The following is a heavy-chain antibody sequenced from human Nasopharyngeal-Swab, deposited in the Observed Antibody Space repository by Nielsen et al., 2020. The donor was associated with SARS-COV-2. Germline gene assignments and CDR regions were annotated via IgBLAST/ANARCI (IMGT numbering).Heavy chain of an antibody. CDR1: GYTFTSYD. D-gene: IGHD2/OR15-2a*01. Sequence: ASVKVSCKASGYTFTSYDINWVRQAPGQGLEWMGWISAYNGNTNYAQKLQGRVTMTTDTSTSTAYMELRSLRSDDTAVYYCARVESECPADYWGQGTLVTVSS. V-gene: IGHV1-18*01. CDR2: ISAYNGNT. J-gene: IGHJ4*02. CDR3: ARVESECPADY.